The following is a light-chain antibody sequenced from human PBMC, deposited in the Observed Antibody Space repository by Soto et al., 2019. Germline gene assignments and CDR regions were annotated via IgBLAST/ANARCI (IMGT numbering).Light chain of an antibody. V-gene: IGLV4-69*01. CDR3: QTWGTGIQGSWV. CDR2: LNSDGSH. J-gene: IGLJ3*02. CDR1: SGHSSYA. Sequence: QLVLTQSPSASASLGASVKLTCTLSSGHSSYAIAWHQQQPEKGPRYLMKLNSDGSHSKGDGIPDRFSGSSSGAERYLTISSLQSEDEADYYCQTWGTGIQGSWVFGGGTKLTVL.